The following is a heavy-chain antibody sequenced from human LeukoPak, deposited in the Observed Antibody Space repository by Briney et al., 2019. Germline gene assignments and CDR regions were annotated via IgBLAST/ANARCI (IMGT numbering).Heavy chain of an antibody. CDR3: ARGSGVPYYYDSSGYYDY. V-gene: IGHV1-69*01. CDR2: IIPIFGTA. Sequence: SVNVSCKASGGTFISYAISWVRQAPGQGLEWMGGIIPIFGTANYAQKFQGRVTITADESTSTAYMELSSLRSEDTAVYYCARGSGVPYYYDSSGYYDYWGQGTLVTVSS. J-gene: IGHJ4*02. D-gene: IGHD3-22*01. CDR1: GGTFISYA.